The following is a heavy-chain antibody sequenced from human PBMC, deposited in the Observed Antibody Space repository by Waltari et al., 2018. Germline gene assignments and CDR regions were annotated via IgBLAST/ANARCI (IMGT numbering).Heavy chain of an antibody. D-gene: IGHD2-21*02. CDR3: ARELHIVVVTATQTNAFDI. CDR2: IYTSGST. CDR1: GGSISSYY. J-gene: IGHJ3*02. V-gene: IGHV4-4*07. Sequence: QVQLQESGPGLVKPSETLSLTCTVSGGSISSYYWSWIRQPAGTGLEWIGRIYTSGSTNYNPSLKSRVTISVDKSKNQFSLKLSSVTAADTAVYYCARELHIVVVTATQTNAFDIWGQGTMVTVSS.